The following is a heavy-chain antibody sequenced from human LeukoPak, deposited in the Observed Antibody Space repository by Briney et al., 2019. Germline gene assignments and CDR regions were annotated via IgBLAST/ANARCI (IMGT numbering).Heavy chain of an antibody. V-gene: IGHV4-30-4*08. Sequence: SETLSLTCTLSGGSISSGDYYWSWIRQPPGNVLEWIGYIYYSGSTYYNPSLKSRVTISVDTSKNQFSLKLSSVTAADTAVYYCARIMAGSFDYWGQGTLVTVSS. CDR3: ARIMAGSFDY. J-gene: IGHJ4*02. D-gene: IGHD6-19*01. CDR2: IYYSGST. CDR1: GGSISSGDYY.